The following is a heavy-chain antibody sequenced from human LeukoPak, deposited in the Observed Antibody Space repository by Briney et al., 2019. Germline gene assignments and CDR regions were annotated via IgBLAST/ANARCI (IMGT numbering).Heavy chain of an antibody. V-gene: IGHV3-21*01. J-gene: IGHJ4*02. CDR1: GFTFSSYS. CDR3: ARSPATWYSSSEVVDY. Sequence: GGSLRLSCAASGFTFSSYSMNWVRQAPGKGLEWVSSISSSSSYIYYADSVKGRFTISRDNAKNSLYLQMNSLRAEDTAVYYCARSPATWYSSSEVVDYWGQGTLVTVSS. CDR2: ISSSSSYI. D-gene: IGHD6-6*01.